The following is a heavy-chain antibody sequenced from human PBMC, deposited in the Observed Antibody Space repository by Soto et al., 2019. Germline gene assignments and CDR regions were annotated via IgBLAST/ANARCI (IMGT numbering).Heavy chain of an antibody. CDR3: ARDQGVVDTAIL. V-gene: IGHV3-11*01. CDR2: ISSSGSTI. D-gene: IGHD5-18*01. CDR1: GFTFSYYY. Sequence: GGSMRLSCAASGFTFSYYYMSWIRQAPGKGLEWVSYISSSGSTIYYADSVKGRFTISRDNAKNSLYLQMNSLRAEDTAVYYCARDQGVVDTAILWGQGTLVTVSS. J-gene: IGHJ4*02.